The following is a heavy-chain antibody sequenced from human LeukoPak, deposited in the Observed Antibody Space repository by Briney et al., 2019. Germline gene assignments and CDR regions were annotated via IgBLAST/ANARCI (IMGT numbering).Heavy chain of an antibody. J-gene: IGHJ4*02. D-gene: IGHD6-13*01. CDR2: IYYSGST. Sequence: SETLSLTCTVSGGSISSYYWSWIRQPPGKGLEWIGNIYYSGSTNYNPSLKSRVTISVDTSKNQFPLELSSVTAADTAVYYCAREGIAAAGIGYWGQGTLVTVSS. CDR3: AREGIAAAGIGY. CDR1: GGSISSYY. V-gene: IGHV4-59*12.